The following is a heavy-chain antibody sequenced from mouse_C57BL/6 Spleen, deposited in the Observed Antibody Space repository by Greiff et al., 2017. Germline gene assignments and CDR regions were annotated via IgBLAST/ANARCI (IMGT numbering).Heavy chain of an antibody. J-gene: IGHJ4*01. CDR1: GFSLTSYA. V-gene: IGHV2-9-1*01. Sequence: VQGVESGPGLVAPSQSLSITCTVSGFSLTSYAISWVRQPPGKGLEWLGVIWTGGGTNYNSALKSRLSISKDNSKSQVFLKMNSLQTDDTARYYCARNYGSPYYYAMDYWGQGTSVTVSS. CDR2: IWTGGGT. CDR3: ARNYGSPYYYAMDY. D-gene: IGHD1-1*01.